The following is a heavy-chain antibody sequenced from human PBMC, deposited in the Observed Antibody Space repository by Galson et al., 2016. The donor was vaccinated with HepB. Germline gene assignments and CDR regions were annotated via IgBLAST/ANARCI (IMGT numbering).Heavy chain of an antibody. CDR1: GFTFSSYG. V-gene: IGHV3-30*18. Sequence: SLRLSCAASGFTFSSYGMHWVRQAPGKGLEWVAVISYDGSNKYYADSVKGRFTISRDNSKNTLYLQMNSLRAEDTAVYYCAKGGSSWFQNWYFDLWGRGTLVTVSS. CDR2: ISYDGSNK. D-gene: IGHD6-13*01. CDR3: AKGGSSWFQNWYFDL. J-gene: IGHJ2*01.